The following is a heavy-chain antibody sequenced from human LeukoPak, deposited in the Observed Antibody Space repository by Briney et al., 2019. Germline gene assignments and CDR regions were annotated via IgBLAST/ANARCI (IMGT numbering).Heavy chain of an antibody. Sequence: GGSLRLSCVASGFTFSSYWMGWVRQAPGKGLEWVANIKQDGSEKYYVDSVKGRFTISRDNAKNSLDLQMNSLRAEDTAVYYCARVRWAGSTWAFDYWGQGTLVTVSS. D-gene: IGHD2/OR15-2a*01. CDR1: GFTFSSYW. V-gene: IGHV3-7*01. J-gene: IGHJ4*02. CDR3: ARVRWAGSTWAFDY. CDR2: IKQDGSEK.